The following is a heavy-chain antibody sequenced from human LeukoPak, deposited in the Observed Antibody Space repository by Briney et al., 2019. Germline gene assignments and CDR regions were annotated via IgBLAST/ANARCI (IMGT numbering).Heavy chain of an antibody. D-gene: IGHD4-17*01. CDR3: ARDPTTVTWYYFDY. J-gene: IGHJ4*02. V-gene: IGHV3-48*03. CDR2: ISSSGSTI. CDR1: GFTFSSYE. Sequence: PGGSLRLSCAASGFTFSSYEMNWVRQAPGKGLEWVSYISSSGSTIYYADSVKGRFTISRDNAKNSLYLQMNSLRAEDTAVYYCARDPTTVTWYYFDYWGQGTLVTVS.